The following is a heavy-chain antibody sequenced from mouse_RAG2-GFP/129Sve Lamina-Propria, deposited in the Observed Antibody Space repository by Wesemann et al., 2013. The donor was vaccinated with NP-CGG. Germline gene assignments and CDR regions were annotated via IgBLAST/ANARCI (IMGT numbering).Heavy chain of an antibody. CDR3: ASGYAMDY. V-gene: IGHV3-6*01. CDR1: GYSITSGYY. J-gene: IGHJ4*01. CDR2: ISYDGSN. Sequence: GPGLVKPSQSLSLTCSVTGYSITSGYYWNWIRQFPGNKLEWMGYISYDGSNNYNPSLKNRISITRDTSKNQFFLKLNSVTTEDTATYYCASGYAMDYWGQGTSVTVSS.